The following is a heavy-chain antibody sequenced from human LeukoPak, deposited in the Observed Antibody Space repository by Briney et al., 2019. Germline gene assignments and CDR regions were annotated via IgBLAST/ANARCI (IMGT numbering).Heavy chain of an antibody. V-gene: IGHV1-69*13. CDR2: IIPIFGTA. D-gene: IGHD3-10*01. Sequence: SVKVSCKASGGTFSSYAISWVRQAPGQGLEWMGGIIPIFGTANYAQKFQGRVTITADESTSTAYMELSSLRSEDTGVYYCARIGAYYGSGSYYIGDDYWGQGTLVTVSS. J-gene: IGHJ4*02. CDR3: ARIGAYYGSGSYYIGDDY. CDR1: GGTFSSYA.